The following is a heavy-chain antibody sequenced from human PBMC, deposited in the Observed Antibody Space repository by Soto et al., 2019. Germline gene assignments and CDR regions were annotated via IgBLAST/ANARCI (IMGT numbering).Heavy chain of an antibody. CDR1: GFTFSSYA. V-gene: IGHV3-23*01. Sequence: GGSXRLSCAASGFTFSSYAMSWVRQAPGKGLEWVSAISGSGGSTYYADSVKGRFTISRDNSKNTLYLQMNSLRAEDTAVYYCAKDRGIAAAYYYYYMDVWGKGTTVTVSS. J-gene: IGHJ6*03. D-gene: IGHD6-13*01. CDR3: AKDRGIAAAYYYYYMDV. CDR2: ISGSGGST.